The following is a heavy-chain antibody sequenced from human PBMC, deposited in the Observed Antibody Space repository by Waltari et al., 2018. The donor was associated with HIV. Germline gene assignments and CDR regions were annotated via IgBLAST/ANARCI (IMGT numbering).Heavy chain of an antibody. CDR3: ARGFTMVRGVILYGMDV. Sequence: QVQLQQWGAGLLKPSETLSLTCAVYGGSFSGYYWSWIRQPPGKGLEWIGEINHSGSTNYNPSLKSRVTISVDTSKNQFSRKLSSVTAADTTVYYCARGFTMVRGVILYGMDVWGQGTTVTVSS. CDR2: INHSGST. J-gene: IGHJ6*02. V-gene: IGHV4-34*01. D-gene: IGHD3-10*01. CDR1: GGSFSGYY.